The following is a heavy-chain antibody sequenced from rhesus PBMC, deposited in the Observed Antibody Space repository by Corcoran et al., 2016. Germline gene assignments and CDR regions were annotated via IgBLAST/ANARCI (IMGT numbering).Heavy chain of an antibody. V-gene: IGHV4S7*01. CDR3: ARDLHEYTNQRGRFDV. Sequence: QVQLQESGPGLVKPSETLSLTCAVSGGSISGGYFWGWIRQHPGQGLEWVGNIYGDSASTYYNPSLKSRVTISKDTSKNQVSLKLSSVTAADTAVYFCARDLHEYTNQRGRFDVWGPGVLVTVSS. CDR2: IYGDSAST. CDR1: GGSISGGYF. J-gene: IGHJ5-1*01. D-gene: IGHD4-23*01.